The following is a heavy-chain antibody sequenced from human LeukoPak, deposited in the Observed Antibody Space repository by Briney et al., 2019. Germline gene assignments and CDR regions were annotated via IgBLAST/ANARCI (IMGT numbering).Heavy chain of an antibody. CDR3: ARWGSYYQYFDY. J-gene: IGHJ4*02. V-gene: IGHV3-48*04. D-gene: IGHD3-10*01. CDR1: GFTFSSYA. CDR2: ISSSGSTI. Sequence: PGGSLRLSCAASGFTFSSYAMSWVRQAPGKGLEWVSYISSSGSTIYYADSVKGRFTISRDNAKNSLYLQMNSLRAEDTAVYYCARWGSYYQYFDYWGQGTLVTVSS.